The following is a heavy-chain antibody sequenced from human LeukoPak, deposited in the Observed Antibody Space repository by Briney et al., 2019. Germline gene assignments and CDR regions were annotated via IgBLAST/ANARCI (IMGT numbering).Heavy chain of an antibody. D-gene: IGHD6-13*01. CDR3: AKDLMPRRRESWNRIPAAGPQPPDY. CDR2: IRYDGSIK. CDR1: GFTFNSYG. Sequence: PGGSLRLSCAASGFTFNSYGMHWVRLAPGKGLEWVAFIRYDGSIKYYADSVEGRFTISRDNSKNTLYLQMNSLRADDTAVYYCAKDLMPRRRESWNRIPAAGPQPPDYWGQGTLVTVSS. V-gene: IGHV3-30*02. J-gene: IGHJ4*02.